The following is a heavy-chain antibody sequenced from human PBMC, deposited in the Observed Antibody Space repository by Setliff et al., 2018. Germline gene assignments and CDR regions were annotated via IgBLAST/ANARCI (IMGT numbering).Heavy chain of an antibody. Sequence: LRLSCTASGLSYINDWVSWVRQAPGKGLEWLASIDPHGSEKYYADSVKGRFTISRDNAKNSLSLQMNNLRTEDTAVYYCFGAGTCSYWGQGTLVTVSS. CDR3: FGAGTCSY. D-gene: IGHD3-10*01. V-gene: IGHV3-7*01. CDR1: GLSYINDW. CDR2: IDPHGSEK. J-gene: IGHJ4*02.